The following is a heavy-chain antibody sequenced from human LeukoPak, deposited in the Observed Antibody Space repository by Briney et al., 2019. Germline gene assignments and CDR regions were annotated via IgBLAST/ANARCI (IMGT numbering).Heavy chain of an antibody. CDR3: AKECPQLVPRGYYYYMDV. J-gene: IGHJ6*03. CDR1: GFTFSSYA. D-gene: IGHD6-13*01. Sequence: PGGSLRLSCAASGFTFSSYAMSWVRQAPGKGLEWVSAISGSGGSTYYADSVKGRFTISRDNSKNTLYLQMNSLRAEDTAVYYCAKECPQLVPRGYYYYMDVWGKGTTVTVSS. V-gene: IGHV3-23*01. CDR2: ISGSGGST.